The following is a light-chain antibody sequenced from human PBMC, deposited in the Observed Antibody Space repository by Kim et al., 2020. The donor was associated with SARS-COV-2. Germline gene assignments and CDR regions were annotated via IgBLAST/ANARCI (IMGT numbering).Light chain of an antibody. CDR1: QSVTNQ. J-gene: IGKJ1*01. V-gene: IGKV3-15*01. Sequence: EIVMTQSPATLSVSPGEGATLSCRASQSVTNQLAWYQQKPGQAPRLLIYGVSTRATGIPARFSGSGSGTEFTLTITSLQSEDFAVYYCHQHSNWPWTFGQATKVDIK. CDR2: GVS. CDR3: HQHSNWPWT.